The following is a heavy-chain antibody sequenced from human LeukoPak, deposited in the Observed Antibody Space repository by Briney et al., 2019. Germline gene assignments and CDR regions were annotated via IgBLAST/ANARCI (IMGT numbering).Heavy chain of an antibody. CDR3: TRDQGDPF. CDR1: GFTFSLYR. Sequence: GGSLRLSCAASGFTFSLYRMNWVRQAPGKGLEWLAYIHRDSSIIYYADSVKGRFTVSRDNAGNSLYLQMNSLRAEDTGLYYCTRDQGDPFWGQGTLVTVSS. D-gene: IGHD3-16*01. V-gene: IGHV3-48*01. J-gene: IGHJ4*02. CDR2: IHRDSSII.